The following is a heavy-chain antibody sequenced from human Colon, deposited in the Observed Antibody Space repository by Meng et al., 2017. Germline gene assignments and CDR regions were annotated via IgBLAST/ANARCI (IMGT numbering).Heavy chain of an antibody. CDR3: ATTAGTWHPFSY. CDR2: INYSGNT. Sequence: QVHLQESGPGLVKPAETLSLTCTVSGGSISSSYWSWIRQPPGKRPEWIGYINYSGNTNYNPSLKTRVTMSVDTSKNQISLRLSSVTAADTAVYYCATTAGTWHPFSYWGQGTLVTVSS. V-gene: IGHV4-59*01. J-gene: IGHJ4*02. CDR1: GGSISSSY. D-gene: IGHD1-1*01.